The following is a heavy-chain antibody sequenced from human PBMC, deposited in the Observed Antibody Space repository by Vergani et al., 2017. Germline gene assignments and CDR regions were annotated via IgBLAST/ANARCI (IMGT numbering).Heavy chain of an antibody. J-gene: IGHJ3*02. CDR1: GFTFSSYA. CDR2: ISYDGSNK. Sequence: QVQLVESGGGVVQPGRSLRLSCAASGFTFSSYAMHWVRQAPGKGLEWVAVISYDGSNKYYADSVKGRFTISRDNSKNTLYLQMNSLRAEDTAVYYCARVRFLASEDIVLVPAAGNGFGGSESDAFDIWGQGTMVTVSS. CDR3: ARVRFLASEDIVLVPAAGNGFGGSESDAFDI. D-gene: IGHD2-2*01. V-gene: IGHV3-30-3*01.